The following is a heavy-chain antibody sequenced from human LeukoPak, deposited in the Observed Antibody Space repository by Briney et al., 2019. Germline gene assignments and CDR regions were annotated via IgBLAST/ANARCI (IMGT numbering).Heavy chain of an antibody. V-gene: IGHV3-7*01. CDR2: IKQDGSET. CDR1: GFTFRSYW. J-gene: IGHJ4*02. Sequence: GGSLRLSCAASGFTFRSYWMTWVRQYPGKGLEWVANIKQDGSETYYADSVKGRFTISRDNAKRSLYLQMNSLRAEDTAVYYCARVGSWYLLDYWGQGTLVTVSS. D-gene: IGHD6-13*01. CDR3: ARVGSWYLLDY.